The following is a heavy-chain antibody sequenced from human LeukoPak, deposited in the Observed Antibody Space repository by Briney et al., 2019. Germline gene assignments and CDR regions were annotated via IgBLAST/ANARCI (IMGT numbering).Heavy chain of an antibody. CDR2: IRYDGSNK. J-gene: IGHJ6*03. D-gene: IGHD6-6*01. CDR3: AKAPGWRKQLVIFYYYMDV. CDR1: GFTFSSYG. Sequence: GGSLTLSCAASGFTFSSYGMHWVRQAPAQGMEREAFIRYDGSNKYYADSVKGRFTISRDNSKNTLYLHMNSLTAEDTAVYYCAKAPGWRKQLVIFYYYMDVWGKGTTVTVSS. V-gene: IGHV3-30*02.